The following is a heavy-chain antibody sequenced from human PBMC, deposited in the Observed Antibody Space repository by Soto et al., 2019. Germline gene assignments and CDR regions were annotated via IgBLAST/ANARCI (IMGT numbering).Heavy chain of an antibody. J-gene: IGHJ5*02. CDR3: AHRRVSAGSDLKPGFDP. D-gene: IGHD2-21*02. Sequence: QITLKESGPTLVKPTQTLTLTCTFSGFSLSTRGEGVGWIRQPPGKALEWLAFIYWDDDNRYSPSLRSRLTITKDTSENQVVLTMTNMDPVDTGTYYCAHRRVSAGSDLKPGFDPWGQGTLVIVSS. CDR1: GFSLSTRGEG. CDR2: IYWDDDN. V-gene: IGHV2-5*02.